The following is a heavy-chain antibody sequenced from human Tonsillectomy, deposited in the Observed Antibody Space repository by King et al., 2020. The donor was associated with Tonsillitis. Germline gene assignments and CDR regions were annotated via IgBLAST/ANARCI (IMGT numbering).Heavy chain of an antibody. V-gene: IGHV2-70*01. D-gene: IGHD3-3*01. Sequence: TLKESGPALVKPTQTLTLTCTFSGFSLSTSALCVSWIRQPPGKALEWLALIDWDDDKYYSTSLKTRLTISKDTSKNQVVLTMTNMDPLDTATYYCARISNDFWSGYADYWAREPWSPSPQ. CDR3: ARISNDFWSGYADY. J-gene: IGHJ4*02. CDR1: GFSLSTSALC. CDR2: IDWDDDK.